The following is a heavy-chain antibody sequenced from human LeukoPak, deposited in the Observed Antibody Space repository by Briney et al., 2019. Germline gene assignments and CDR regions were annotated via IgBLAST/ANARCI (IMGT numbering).Heavy chain of an antibody. CDR1: GFTVSSNY. CDR2: IYSGGST. Sequence: GGSLRLSCAASGFTVSSNYMNWVRQAPGKGLEWVSVIYSGGSTYYADSVKGRFTISRDNSKNTLYLQMNSLRAEDTAVYYCARSRYGTTWSSSWEFDYWGQGTLVTVSS. CDR3: ARSRYGTTWSSSWEFDY. V-gene: IGHV3-66*01. D-gene: IGHD6-13*01. J-gene: IGHJ4*02.